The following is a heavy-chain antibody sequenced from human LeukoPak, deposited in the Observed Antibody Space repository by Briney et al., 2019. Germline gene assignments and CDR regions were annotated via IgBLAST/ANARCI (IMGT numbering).Heavy chain of an antibody. Sequence: GGSLRLSCAASGFTFSSYWMSWVRQAPGKGLEWVASIKQDGSEKYYVDSVKGRFTISRDNAKNSLYLQMNSLRAEDTAVYYCARWSMVRGVIITHLFDYWGQGTLVTVSS. V-gene: IGHV3-7*03. CDR3: ARWSMVRGVIITHLFDY. D-gene: IGHD3-10*01. J-gene: IGHJ4*02. CDR2: IKQDGSEK. CDR1: GFTFSSYW.